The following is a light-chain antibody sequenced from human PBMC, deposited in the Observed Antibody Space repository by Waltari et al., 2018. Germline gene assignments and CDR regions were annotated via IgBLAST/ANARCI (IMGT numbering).Light chain of an antibody. Sequence: QSVLTQPPSVSGAPGQRVTVSCTGSSSHIGAGYDVHWYQQAPGTAPKLLIFATANRPSGVPDRFSGSRSGTSASLAITGLQADDEADYSCQSYDSKLSGYVFGTGTKVIVL. CDR3: QSYDSKLSGYV. CDR2: ATA. J-gene: IGLJ1*01. CDR1: SSHIGAGYD. V-gene: IGLV1-40*01.